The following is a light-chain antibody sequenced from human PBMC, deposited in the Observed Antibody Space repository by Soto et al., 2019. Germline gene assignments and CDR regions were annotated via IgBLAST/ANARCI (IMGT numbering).Light chain of an antibody. CDR3: CSYADGSTYVV. CDR1: SSDVGSYNL. Sequence: QSALTQPASVSGSPGQSITISCTGTSSDVGSYNLVSWYQQHPGKAPKLMIYEGSKRPSGVSNRFSGSKSGNTAYLTISGLQAEDEADYYCCSYADGSTYVVFGGGTKLTVL. V-gene: IGLV2-23*01. J-gene: IGLJ2*01. CDR2: EGS.